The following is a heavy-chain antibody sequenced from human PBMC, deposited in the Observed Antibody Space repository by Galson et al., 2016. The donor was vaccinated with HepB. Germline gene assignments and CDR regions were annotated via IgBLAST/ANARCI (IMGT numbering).Heavy chain of an antibody. D-gene: IGHD2-15*01. CDR3: ARDLVEFCSGSSCQRGGMDV. CDR1: GFTFSSYW. CDR2: INNDGSSI. J-gene: IGHJ6*02. V-gene: IGHV3-74*01. Sequence: SLRLSCAASGFTFSSYWTHWVRQAPGKGRVSVSRINNDGSSINYVDSVKGRFTSSRDNAKNTLFLQMNSLRAEDTAVYYCARDLVEFCSGSSCQRGGMDVWGQGTTVTVSS.